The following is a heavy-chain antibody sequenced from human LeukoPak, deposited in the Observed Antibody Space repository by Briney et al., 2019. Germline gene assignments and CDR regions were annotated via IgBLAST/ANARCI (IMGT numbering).Heavy chain of an antibody. V-gene: IGHV1-2*02. D-gene: IGHD3-9*01. CDR1: GYTFTGYY. J-gene: IGHJ3*02. CDR2: MNPNSGGT. CDR3: ARSDFLTAYPGDAFDI. Sequence: GASVKVSCKASGYTFTGYYMHWVRQAPAQGLEWMGWMNPNSGGTNYAQKFQDRVTMTRDTSISTAYMELSSLRSDDTAVYYCARSDFLTAYPGDAFDIWGQGTKVTVSS.